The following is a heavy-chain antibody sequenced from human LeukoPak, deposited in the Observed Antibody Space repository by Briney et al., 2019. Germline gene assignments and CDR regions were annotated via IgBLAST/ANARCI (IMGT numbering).Heavy chain of an antibody. J-gene: IGHJ5*02. Sequence: GGSLRLSCAASGFIFNNYGLIWVRQAPGKGLEWVSAISNDGGGTQYADFVEGRFTISRDNSKNTLFLQMSSLRAEDTALYYCAKGSSGYFADLWGQGTLVAVSS. D-gene: IGHD3-22*01. V-gene: IGHV3-23*01. CDR2: ISNDGGGT. CDR1: GFIFNNYG. CDR3: AKGSSGYFADL.